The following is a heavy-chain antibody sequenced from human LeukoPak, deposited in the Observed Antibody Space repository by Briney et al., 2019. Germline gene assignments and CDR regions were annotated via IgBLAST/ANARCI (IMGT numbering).Heavy chain of an antibody. Sequence: GESLKISCKGSGYSFTSYWIAWVRQLPGRGLEWMGIIYPGDSDTRYSPSFQGQVTISADKSINTAYLQWNSLKASDIAMYYCARLTYSSGSHAIGYWGQGTLVTVSS. J-gene: IGHJ4*02. CDR1: GYSFTSYW. CDR3: ARLTYSSGSHAIGY. D-gene: IGHD6-19*01. CDR2: IYPGDSDT. V-gene: IGHV5-51*01.